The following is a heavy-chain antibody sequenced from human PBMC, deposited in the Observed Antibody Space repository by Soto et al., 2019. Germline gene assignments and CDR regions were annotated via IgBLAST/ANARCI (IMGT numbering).Heavy chain of an antibody. V-gene: IGHV4-30-2*01. CDR2: IYHSGST. CDR3: ARARGLGAVAVDY. Sequence: QLQLQESGSGLVKPSQTLSLTCAVSGGSISSGGYSWSWIRQPPGKGLEWIGYIYHSGSTYYNPSLKSRLTTSVDRSKNQFSRKLSSVTAADTAVYYCARARGLGAVAVDYWGQGTLVTVSS. J-gene: IGHJ4*02. CDR1: GGSISSGGYS. D-gene: IGHD6-19*01.